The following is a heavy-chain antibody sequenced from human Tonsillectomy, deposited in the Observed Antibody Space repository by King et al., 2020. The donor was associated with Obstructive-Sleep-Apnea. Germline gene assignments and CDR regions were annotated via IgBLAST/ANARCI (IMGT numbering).Heavy chain of an antibody. Sequence: QLVQSGSELKKPGASVKVSCKASGYTFTNYPLHWVRQAPGQGLEWMGWINTNTGNPTYAQGFTGRFVFSLDTSVSTAYLQISSLKAEDTAVYYCARERAVVVVAATRDYYYGMDVWGQGTTVTVSS. CDR3: ARERAVVVVAATRDYYYGMDV. V-gene: IGHV7-4-1*02. J-gene: IGHJ6*02. CDR2: INTNTGNP. CDR1: GYTFTNYP. D-gene: IGHD2-15*01.